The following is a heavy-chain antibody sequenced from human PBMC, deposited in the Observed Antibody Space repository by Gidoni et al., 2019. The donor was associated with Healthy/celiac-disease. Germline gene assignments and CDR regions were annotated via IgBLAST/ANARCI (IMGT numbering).Heavy chain of an antibody. CDR2: ISWNSGSI. J-gene: IGHJ4*02. CDR1: GFTFDDYA. CDR3: AKDILGWNYGSHFDY. V-gene: IGHV3-9*01. Sequence: EVQLVESGGGLVQPGRSLRLSCAASGFTFDDYAMHWVRQAPGKGLEWVSGISWNSGSIGYADSVKGRFTISRDNAKNSLYLQMNSLRAEDTALYYCAKDILGWNYGSHFDYWGQGTLVTVSS. D-gene: IGHD1-7*01.